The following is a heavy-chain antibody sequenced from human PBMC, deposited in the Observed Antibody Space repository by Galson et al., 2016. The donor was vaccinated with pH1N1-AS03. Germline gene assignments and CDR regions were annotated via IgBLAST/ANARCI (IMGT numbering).Heavy chain of an antibody. V-gene: IGHV3-7*03. Sequence: SLRLSCAASGIEFSYFWMTWVRQAPGKGPEWVANIKQDGSETHYVDSVKGRFTISRDNAKNSLYLQMNSLRVEDTAMYYCARGEMIGDDSWGQGTLVTVSS. CDR2: IKQDGSET. J-gene: IGHJ4*02. CDR1: GIEFSYFW. CDR3: ARGEMIGDDS. D-gene: IGHD3-16*01.